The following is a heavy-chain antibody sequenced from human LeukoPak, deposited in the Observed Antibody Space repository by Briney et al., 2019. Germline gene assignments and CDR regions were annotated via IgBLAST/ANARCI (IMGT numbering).Heavy chain of an antibody. J-gene: IGHJ4*02. CDR2: FDPEDGET. V-gene: IGHV1-24*01. D-gene: IGHD6-19*01. Sequence: GASVKVSCKVSGYTLTELSMHWVRQAPGKGLEWMGGFDPEDGETIYAQKFQVRVTMTEDTSTDTAYMELSSLRSEDTAVYYCATVKIAVAGFGYWGQGTLVTVSS. CDR3: ATVKIAVAGFGY. CDR1: GYTLTELS.